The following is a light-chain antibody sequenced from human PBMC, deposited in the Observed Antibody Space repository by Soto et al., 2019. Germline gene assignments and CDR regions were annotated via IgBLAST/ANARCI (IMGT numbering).Light chain of an antibody. CDR2: GAS. CDR1: QSVSSTY. J-gene: IGKJ2*01. Sequence: EIVLTQSPGTLSLSPGERATLSCRVTQSVSSTYLAWYQQKPGQAPRLLIYGASSRATGIPDRFSGSGSGTGFPLTISSLEPEDFAVSCWQWYARSPPVYTFGQGTKLEIK. V-gene: IGKV3-20*01. CDR3: QWYARSPPVYT.